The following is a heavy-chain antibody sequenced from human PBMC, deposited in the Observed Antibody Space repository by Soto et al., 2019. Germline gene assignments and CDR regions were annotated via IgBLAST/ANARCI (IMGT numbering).Heavy chain of an antibody. CDR1: GGSISSGGYS. V-gene: IGHV4-30-2*01. Sequence: SETLSLTCAVSGGSISSGGYSWSWIRQPPGKGLEWIGYIYHSGSTYYNPSLKSRVTISVDRSKNQFSLKLSSVTAADTAVYYCAREDQGSGIDYWGQGTLVTVSS. D-gene: IGHD2-2*01. J-gene: IGHJ4*02. CDR2: IYHSGST. CDR3: AREDQGSGIDY.